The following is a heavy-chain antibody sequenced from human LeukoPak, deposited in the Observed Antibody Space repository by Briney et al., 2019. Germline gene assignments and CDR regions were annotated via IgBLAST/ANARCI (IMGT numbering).Heavy chain of an antibody. CDR3: ASHSGGYAY. Sequence: SETLSLTCAVSGGSISSGAYSWSWIRQSPGKRLEWIGYIYYSDTSYYNPSLKSRVTISVDTSKNQFSLKLRSVTAADTAVYYCASHSGGYAYWGQGTLVTVSS. CDR2: IYYSDTS. J-gene: IGHJ4*02. V-gene: IGHV4-30-4*07. CDR1: GGSISSGAYS. D-gene: IGHD5-12*01.